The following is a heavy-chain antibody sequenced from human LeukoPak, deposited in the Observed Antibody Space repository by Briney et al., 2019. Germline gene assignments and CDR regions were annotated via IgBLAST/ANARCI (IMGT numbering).Heavy chain of an antibody. CDR1: GFTFSSYS. CDR2: ISSSSSYI. CDR3: ARGLSHYDFWSGHQIPFDF. V-gene: IGHV3-21*01. D-gene: IGHD3-3*01. J-gene: IGHJ4*02. Sequence: PGGSLRLSCAASGFTFSSYSMNWVRQAPGKGLEWVSSISSSSSYIYYADSVKGRFTISRDNAKNSLYLQMNSLRAEDTAVYYCARGLSHYDFWSGHQIPFDFWGQGTLVTVSS.